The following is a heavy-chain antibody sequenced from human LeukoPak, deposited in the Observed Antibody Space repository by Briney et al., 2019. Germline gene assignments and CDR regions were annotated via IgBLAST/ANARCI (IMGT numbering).Heavy chain of an antibody. CDR3: AISDSYCTGGGCYNC. V-gene: IGHV3-15*01. Sequence: GGSLRLSCAASGFTFSSAWMGWVRQAPGKGLEWVGRIKSKTDGGTTDYAAPVKVRFTISRDDSKNTLYLQMNSLRAEDTAVYYCAISDSYCTGGGCYNCWGQGTLVTVSS. J-gene: IGHJ4*02. CDR2: IKSKTDGGTT. CDR1: GFTFSSAW. D-gene: IGHD2-15*01.